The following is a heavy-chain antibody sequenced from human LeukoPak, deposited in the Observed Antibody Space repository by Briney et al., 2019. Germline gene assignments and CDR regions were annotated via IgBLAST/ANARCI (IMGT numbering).Heavy chain of an antibody. CDR2: IWSDGTIK. CDR1: GFTFGRYG. Sequence: GGSLRLSCATSGFTFGRYGFHWVRQAPGKGLEWVALIWSDGTIKDYADSVKGRFTISRDNSKKTVDLLMNSLRAEDTALYYCARDEDTSPHFGRLSWGQGTLVTVSS. J-gene: IGHJ5*02. CDR3: ARDEDTSPHFGRLS. V-gene: IGHV3-33*01. D-gene: IGHD3/OR15-3a*01.